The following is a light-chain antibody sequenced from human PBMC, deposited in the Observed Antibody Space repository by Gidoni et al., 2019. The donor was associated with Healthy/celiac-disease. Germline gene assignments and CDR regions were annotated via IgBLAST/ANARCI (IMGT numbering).Light chain of an antibody. CDR2: GKN. V-gene: IGLV3-19*01. CDR1: SLRSYY. CDR3: NSRDSSGNPPVV. Sequence: SSELPQDPAVSVALGQTVRITCQGDSLRSYYASWYQQKPGQAPVLVIYGKNNRPSGIPDRFSGSSSGNTASVTITGAQAEDEADYYCNSRDSSGNPPVVFGGGTKLTVL. J-gene: IGLJ2*01.